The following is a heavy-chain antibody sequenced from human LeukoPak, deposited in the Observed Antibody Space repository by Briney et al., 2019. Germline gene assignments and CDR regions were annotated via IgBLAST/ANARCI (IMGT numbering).Heavy chain of an antibody. CDR3: ARGWGAFEN. D-gene: IGHD7-27*01. CDR1: GFSVITDY. V-gene: IGHV3-53*01. J-gene: IGHJ4*02. CDR2: LYSSGNT. Sequence: RGSLRLSCAASGFSVITDYMTWVRQAPGKGLEWVSTLYSSGNTYYADSVKGRFTVSRDNSKNTLFLEMSSLRAEDTAVYFCARGWGAFENWGQGTLVAVSS.